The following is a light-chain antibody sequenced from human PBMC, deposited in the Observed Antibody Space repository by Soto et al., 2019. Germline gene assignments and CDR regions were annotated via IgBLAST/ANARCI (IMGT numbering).Light chain of an antibody. J-gene: IGKJ4*01. CDR2: DAS. V-gene: IGKV3-20*01. CDR3: NQYGSSPLT. CDR1: QSVSSNY. Sequence: EIVLTQSPGTLSLSPGERATLSCRPSQSVSSNYLAWYQQKPGQAPRLLIYDASNRATAIPDRFSGSGSGTDLTLTISRLEPEDFAMYSCNQYGSSPLTFGGGTKVEIK.